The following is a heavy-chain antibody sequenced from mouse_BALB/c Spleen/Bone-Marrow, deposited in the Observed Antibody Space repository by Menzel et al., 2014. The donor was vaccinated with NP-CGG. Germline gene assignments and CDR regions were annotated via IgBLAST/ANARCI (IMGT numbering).Heavy chain of an antibody. CDR1: GYVFSTYW. Sequence: QVQPQQSGAELVRPGSSVKISCESSGYVFSTYWINWVKQRPGHGLEWIGQIYPGDGDTDYNGKFKDKATLTADKSSNTAYMQLSRLTSEDSAVYFCARGGISVDYWYQGTTLAVAS. J-gene: IGHJ2*01. CDR3: ARGGISVDY. V-gene: IGHV1-80*01. CDR2: IYPGDGDT.